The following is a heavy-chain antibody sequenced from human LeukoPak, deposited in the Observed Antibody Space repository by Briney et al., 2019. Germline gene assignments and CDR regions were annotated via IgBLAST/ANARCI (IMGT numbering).Heavy chain of an antibody. D-gene: IGHD3-10*01. V-gene: IGHV5-51*01. CDR1: GYSFTSYW. CDR3: ARQGRHGSGSYFYYFDY. Sequence: GESLQISCKGSGYSFTSYWIGWVRQMPGKGLEWMGIIYPGDSDTRYSPSFQGQVTISADKSISTAYLQWSSLKASDTAMYYCARQGRHGSGSYFYYFDYWGQGTLVTVSS. CDR2: IYPGDSDT. J-gene: IGHJ4*02.